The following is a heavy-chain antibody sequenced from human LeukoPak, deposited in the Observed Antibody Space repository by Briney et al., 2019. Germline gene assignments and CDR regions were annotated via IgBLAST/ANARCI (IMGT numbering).Heavy chain of an antibody. CDR2: IYSGGST. CDR3: ARSPALWENSGWYVDY. V-gene: IGHV3-66*01. D-gene: IGHD6-19*01. J-gene: IGHJ4*02. Sequence: GGSLRLSCAASGFTVSSNYMSWVRQAPGKGLEWVSVIYSGGSTYYADSVKGRFTISRDNSKNTLYLQMNSLRAEDTAVYYCARSPALWENSGWYVDYWGQGTLVTVSS. CDR1: GFTVSSNY.